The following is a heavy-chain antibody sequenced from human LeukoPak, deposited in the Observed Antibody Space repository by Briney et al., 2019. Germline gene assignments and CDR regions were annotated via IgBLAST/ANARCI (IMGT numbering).Heavy chain of an antibody. CDR3: ETVKDFGYSGTRDAFDI. CDR1: GYTLTELS. J-gene: IGHJ3*02. CDR2: FDPEDGET. D-gene: IGHD5-12*01. V-gene: IGHV1-24*01. Sequence: ASVKVSCKVSGYTLTELSMHWVRQAPGKGLEWMGGFDPEDGETIYAQKFQGRDTMTEDTSTDTAYMELSSLRSEDTAVYYCETVKDFGYSGTRDAFDIWGQGTVVTVSS.